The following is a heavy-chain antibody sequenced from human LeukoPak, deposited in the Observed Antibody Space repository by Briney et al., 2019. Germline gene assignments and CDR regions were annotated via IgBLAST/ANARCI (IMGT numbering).Heavy chain of an antibody. Sequence: SETLSLTCPVSGSSTSSYYWSWIRQPPGKGLEWIGYIYYSGSTNYNPSLKSRVTMSLHTSKNQVSLRLTSVTAADTAVYYWARERTQNSWFDSWGQGTLVTVSS. CDR3: ARERTQNSWFDS. D-gene: IGHD3/OR15-3a*01. J-gene: IGHJ5*01. CDR2: IYYSGST. V-gene: IGHV4-59*01. CDR1: GSSTSSYY.